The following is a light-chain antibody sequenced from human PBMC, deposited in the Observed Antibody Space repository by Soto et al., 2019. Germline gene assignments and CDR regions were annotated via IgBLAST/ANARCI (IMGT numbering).Light chain of an antibody. CDR3: QQYSSSPGGT. CDR2: GAS. Sequence: EIVLTQSPGTLSLSPGERATLSCRASQSVSSSYLAWYQQKPGQAPRLLIDGASSRATGIPDRFSGSGSGTDFTLTISRLEPEDFAVYYCQQYSSSPGGTFGQGTKVEIK. CDR1: QSVSSSY. J-gene: IGKJ1*01. V-gene: IGKV3-20*01.